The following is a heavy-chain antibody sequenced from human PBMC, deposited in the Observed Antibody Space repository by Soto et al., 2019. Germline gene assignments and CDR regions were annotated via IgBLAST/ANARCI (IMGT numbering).Heavy chain of an antibody. J-gene: IGHJ4*02. CDR2: IGTAGDT. CDR3: ARGSYYYDSSGLIDY. CDR1: GFTFSSYD. Sequence: GGSLRLSCAASGFTFSSYDMHWVRQATGKGLEWVSAIGTAGDTYYPGSVKGRFTISIENAKNSLYLQMNSLRAGDTAVYYCARGSYYYDSSGLIDYWGQGTLVTVPQ. V-gene: IGHV3-13*01. D-gene: IGHD3-22*01.